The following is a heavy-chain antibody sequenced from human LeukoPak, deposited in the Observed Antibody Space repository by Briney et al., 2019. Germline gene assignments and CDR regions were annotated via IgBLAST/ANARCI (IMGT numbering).Heavy chain of an antibody. J-gene: IGHJ4*02. Sequence: GGSLRLSCAASGFIVSNYYMSWVRQAPGKGLEWVSVIYSGGDIYYADSVKGRSTISRDNSKNTLYLQMNSLRAEDTAVYYCARGRFSGWYGFEYWGQGTLVTVSS. CDR2: IYSGGDI. CDR3: ARGRFSGWYGFEY. V-gene: IGHV3-53*01. CDR1: GFIVSNYY. D-gene: IGHD6-19*01.